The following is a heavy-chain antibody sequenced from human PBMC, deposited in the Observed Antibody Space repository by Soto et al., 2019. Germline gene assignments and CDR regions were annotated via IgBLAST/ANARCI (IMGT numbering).Heavy chain of an antibody. CDR1: GGSTSSDNY. J-gene: IGHJ4*02. D-gene: IGHD3-16*01. CDR2: IYYSGNT. V-gene: IGHV4-30-4*01. CDR3: AREGGESSDGLYYFDS. Sequence: QVQLQESGPGLVKPSQTLSLTCTVSGGSTSSDNYWSWIRQPPGKGLEWIGHIYYSGNTDYNRSLKSRLAISIDTSKNQFSLKLSSVTAADTAVYFCAREGGESSDGLYYFDSWGQGSLVTVSS.